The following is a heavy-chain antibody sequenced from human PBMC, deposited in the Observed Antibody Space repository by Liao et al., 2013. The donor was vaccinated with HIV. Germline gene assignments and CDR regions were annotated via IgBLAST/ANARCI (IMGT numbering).Heavy chain of an antibody. CDR2: ISYSGSS. V-gene: IGHV4-39*07. CDR3: AGRFEDTAMVYDY. J-gene: IGHJ4*02. D-gene: IGHD5-18*01. CDR1: GGSIGRSDHY. Sequence: QLHLQESGPGLVKPSATLSLTCTVSGGSIGRSDHYWGWIRQSPGKGLEWVASISYSGSSYYSPSLKSRVTISADKSRNQFSLKLTSVTAADTAVYYCAGRFEDTAMVYDYWGQGTLIIVSS.